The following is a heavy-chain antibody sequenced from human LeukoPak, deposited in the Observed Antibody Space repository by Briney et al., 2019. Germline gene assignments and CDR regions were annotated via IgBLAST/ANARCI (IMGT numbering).Heavy chain of an antibody. CDR1: GGSISSSSYY. Sequence: PSETLSLTCTVSGGSISSSSYYWGWIRQPPGKGLEWIGYIYYSGSTNYNPSLKSRVTISVDTSKNQFSLKLSSVTAADTVVYYCAREGGGDYPIDNWLDPWGQGTLVTVSS. CDR2: IYYSGST. D-gene: IGHD3-16*01. J-gene: IGHJ5*02. CDR3: AREGGGDYPIDNWLDP. V-gene: IGHV4-61*01.